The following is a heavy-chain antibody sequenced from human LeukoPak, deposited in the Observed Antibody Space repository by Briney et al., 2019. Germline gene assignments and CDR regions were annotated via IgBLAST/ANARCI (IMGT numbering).Heavy chain of an antibody. Sequence: SETLSLTCTVSGGSISSYYWSWIRQPPGKGLKWIGYIYYSGSTNYNPSLKSRVTISVDTSKKQFSLKLSSVTAADTAVYYCARHGYYDFWSGSKWGLVDYWGQGTLVTVSS. V-gene: IGHV4-59*08. CDR3: ARHGYYDFWSGSKWGLVDY. CDR1: GGSISSYY. J-gene: IGHJ4*02. D-gene: IGHD3-3*01. CDR2: IYYSGST.